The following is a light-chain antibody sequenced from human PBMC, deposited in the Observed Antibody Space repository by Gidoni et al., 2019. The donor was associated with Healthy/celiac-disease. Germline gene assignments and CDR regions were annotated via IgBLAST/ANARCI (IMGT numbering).Light chain of an antibody. CDR3: LQTHSTPGT. CDR2: AAS. J-gene: IGKJ1*01. Sequence: DIQMTQSPSSLSASVGYRVTITCRASQSISSYLNWYQQKPGKAPKLLIYAASSLQSGVPSRFSGSGSGTDFTLTISRLQPEDFATYYCLQTHSTPGTFGQGTKVEIK. CDR1: QSISSY. V-gene: IGKV1-39*01.